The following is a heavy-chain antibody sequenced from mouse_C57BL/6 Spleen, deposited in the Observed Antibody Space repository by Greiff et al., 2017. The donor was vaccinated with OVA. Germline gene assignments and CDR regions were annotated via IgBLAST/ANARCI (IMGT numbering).Heavy chain of an antibody. J-gene: IGHJ2*01. CDR1: GYTFTSYW. CDR2: IDPSDSYT. V-gene: IGHV1-69*01. D-gene: IGHD2-3*01. CDR3: ARKRGDGYYAYYFDY. Sequence: QVQLQQPGAELVMPGASVKLSCKASGYTFTSYWMHWVKQRPGQGLEWIGEIDPSDSYTNYNQKFKGKSTLTVDKSSSTAYMQLSSLTSEDSAVDYCARKRGDGYYAYYFDYWGQGTTLTVSS.